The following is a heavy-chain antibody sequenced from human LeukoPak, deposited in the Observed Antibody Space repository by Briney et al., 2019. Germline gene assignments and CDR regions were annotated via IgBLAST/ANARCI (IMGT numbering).Heavy chain of an antibody. D-gene: IGHD3-22*01. J-gene: IGHJ4*02. Sequence: SVKVSCKTSGGTLGTSAINWVRQAPGQGPEWMGGIIPMLSRTNYAQKFQGRVTINTDESTTTAYMELRSLRSEDTAVYYCARNPRYYSDTSGYYPFDYWGQGTLVTVSS. CDR2: IIPMLSRT. CDR1: GGTLGTSA. V-gene: IGHV1-69*05. CDR3: ARNPRYYSDTSGYYPFDY.